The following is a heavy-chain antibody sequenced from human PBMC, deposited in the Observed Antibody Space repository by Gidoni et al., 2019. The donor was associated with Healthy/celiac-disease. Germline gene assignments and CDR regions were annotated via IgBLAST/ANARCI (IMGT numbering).Heavy chain of an antibody. CDR1: GGSFSGYY. Sequence: QVQLQQWGAGLLTPSETLSLTCAVYGGSFSGYYWSWIRQPPGKGLEWIGEINHSGSTNYNPSLKSRVTISVDTSKNQFSLKLSSVTAADTAVYYCARGHYYGSGSYYRDWGQGTLVTVSS. CDR3: ARGHYYGSGSYYRD. CDR2: INHSGST. V-gene: IGHV4-34*01. J-gene: IGHJ4*02. D-gene: IGHD3-10*01.